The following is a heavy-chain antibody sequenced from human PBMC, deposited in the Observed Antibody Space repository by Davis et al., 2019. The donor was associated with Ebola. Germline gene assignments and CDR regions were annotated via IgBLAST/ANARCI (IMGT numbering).Heavy chain of an antibody. Sequence: GESLKISCAASGFTFSGSAMHWVRQASGKGLEWVGRIRSKANSYATAYAASVKGRFTISRDDSKNTAYLQMNSLKTEDTAVYYCTSRRDGGNSNDWGQGTLVTVSS. D-gene: IGHD4-23*01. CDR1: GFTFSGSA. CDR2: IRSKANSYAT. J-gene: IGHJ4*02. CDR3: TSRRDGGNSND. V-gene: IGHV3-73*01.